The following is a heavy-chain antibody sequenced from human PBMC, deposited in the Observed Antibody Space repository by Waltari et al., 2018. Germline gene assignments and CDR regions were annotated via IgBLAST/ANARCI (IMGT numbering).Heavy chain of an antibody. J-gene: IGHJ4*02. V-gene: IGHV4-4*02. CDR2: VLSTGKT. CDR3: ARDRGRGLYLDV. Sequence: QLQESGPGLVKPSGTLSLSCAVSGDSVTSAHWWSWVRQSPQRGLEWIGQVLSTGKTNYSPSFASRVTMSLDASNNQFSLKVTSATAADTAVYYCARDRGRGLYLDVWGPGTLVTVSP. CDR1: GDSVTSAHW. D-gene: IGHD2-15*01.